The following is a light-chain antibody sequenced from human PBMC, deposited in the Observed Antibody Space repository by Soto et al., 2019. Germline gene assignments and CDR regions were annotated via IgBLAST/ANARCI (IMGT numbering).Light chain of an antibody. CDR3: QQRSTWPPAIT. Sequence: EIVLTQSPATLSLSPGERATLSCRASQSVSSYLAWYQQKPGQAPRLLIYDASNRATGIPARFSGSGSGTDFTLTISSLEPEDFAVYYCQQRSTWPPAITFGQGTRWRL. J-gene: IGKJ5*01. CDR1: QSVSSY. CDR2: DAS. V-gene: IGKV3-11*01.